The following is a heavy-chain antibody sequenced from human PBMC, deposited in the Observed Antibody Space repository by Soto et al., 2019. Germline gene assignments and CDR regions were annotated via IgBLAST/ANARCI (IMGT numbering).Heavy chain of an antibody. J-gene: IGHJ6*02. Sequence: GASVKVSCKASGGPFSSYAISWVRQVSGQGLEWMGGIIPIFGTANYAQKFQGRVTITADKSTSTAYMELSSLRAEDTAGYYCARDRITILAGYYYYYGMDVWGQGTTVTVSS. CDR2: IIPIFGTA. CDR1: GGPFSSYA. D-gene: IGHD3-3*01. CDR3: ARDRITILAGYYYYYGMDV. V-gene: IGHV1-69*06.